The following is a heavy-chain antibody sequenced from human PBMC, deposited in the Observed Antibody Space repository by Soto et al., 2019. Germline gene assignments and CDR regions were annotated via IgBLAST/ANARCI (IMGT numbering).Heavy chain of an antibody. J-gene: IGHJ6*04. V-gene: IGHV3-7*01. CDR1: GFTFSTYW. CDR2: IKQDGNEK. Sequence: EVQLVESGGGLVQPGGSLRLSCVASGFTFSTYWMSWVRLAPGTGLEWVATIKQDGNEKHYVDSVKGRFAISRDNAENSLYLQMSGLRPDDTAGYYCVRGCGRPICPCYRDVWGEGTAVTVSS. D-gene: IGHD2-15*01. CDR3: VRGCGRPICPCYRDV.